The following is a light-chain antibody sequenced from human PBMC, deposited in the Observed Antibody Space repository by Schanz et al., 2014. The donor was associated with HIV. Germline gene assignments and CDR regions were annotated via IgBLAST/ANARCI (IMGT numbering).Light chain of an antibody. CDR2: EGT. J-gene: IGLJ2*01. CDR3: CSYAGTSTFVV. CDR1: SSDVGVYNY. Sequence: QSALTQPPSVSGSPGQSITISCTGTSSDVGVYNYVSWYQHHPDKAPKLIIYEGTKRPSGVSDRFSGSKSGNTASLTFSGLQAEDEADYYCCSYAGTSTFVVFGGGIKLTVL. V-gene: IGLV2-23*03.